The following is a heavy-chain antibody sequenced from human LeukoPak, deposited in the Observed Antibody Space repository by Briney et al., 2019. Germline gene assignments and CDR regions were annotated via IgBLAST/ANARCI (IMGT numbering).Heavy chain of an antibody. D-gene: IGHD3-9*01. Sequence: PSETLSLTCAVYGGSFSGYYWSWIRQPPGKGLEWIGEINHSGSTNYNPSLKSRVTISVDTSKNQFSLKLSSVTAADTAVYYCARVNRMYYDILTGYYKLWAGLDYWGQGTLVTVSS. CDR1: GGSFSGYY. V-gene: IGHV4-34*01. CDR3: ARVNRMYYDILTGYYKLWAGLDY. J-gene: IGHJ4*02. CDR2: INHSGST.